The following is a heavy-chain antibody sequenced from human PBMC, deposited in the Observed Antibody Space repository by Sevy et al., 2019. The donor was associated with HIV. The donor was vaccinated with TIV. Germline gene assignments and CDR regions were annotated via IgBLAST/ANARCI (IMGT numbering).Heavy chain of an antibody. J-gene: IGHJ5*02. CDR3: ARYSVTTRSNWFDP. CDR2: IYYSGST. D-gene: IGHD4-17*01. Sequence: SETLSLTCTVSGGSISSYYWSWIRQPPGKGLEWIGYIYYSGSTNYNPSLRSRVTISVDTSKNQFSLKLSSVTAADTAVYYCARYSVTTRSNWFDPWGQRTLVTVSS. V-gene: IGHV4-59*01. CDR1: GGSISSYY.